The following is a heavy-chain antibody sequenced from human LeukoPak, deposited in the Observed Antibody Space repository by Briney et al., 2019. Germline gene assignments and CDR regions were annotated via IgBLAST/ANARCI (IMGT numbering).Heavy chain of an antibody. CDR1: GYTFTGYY. CDR3: ARGRYDSGSYYTFDY. D-gene: IGHD3-10*01. Sequence: ASVKVSCKASGYTFTGYYMHWVRQAPGQGLEWMGWINPNSGGTNYAQKFQGRVTMTRDTSISTAYMELSRLRSDDTAVYYCARGRYDSGSYYTFDYWGQGTLVTVSS. V-gene: IGHV1-2*02. J-gene: IGHJ4*02. CDR2: INPNSGGT.